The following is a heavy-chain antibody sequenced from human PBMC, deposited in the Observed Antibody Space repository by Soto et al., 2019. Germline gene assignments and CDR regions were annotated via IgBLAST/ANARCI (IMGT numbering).Heavy chain of an antibody. Sequence: VYLVESGGGLVQPGGTLRLSCAASGFSFSTYAMNWVRQAPGRGLEWISYISSTYEIHYIDSVEGRFTVSRDNARNSLFLQMNNLRAEDTAVYFCARDLDWAFDYWGQGTLVTVSS. D-gene: IGHD3-9*01. CDR2: ISSTYEI. J-gene: IGHJ4*02. CDR3: ARDLDWAFDY. V-gene: IGHV3-48*01. CDR1: GFSFSTYA.